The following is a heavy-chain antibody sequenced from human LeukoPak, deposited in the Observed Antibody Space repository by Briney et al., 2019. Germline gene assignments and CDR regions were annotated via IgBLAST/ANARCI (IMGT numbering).Heavy chain of an antibody. CDR2: IYTSGST. Sequence: SETLSLTCTVSGGSISSDYWSWIRQPDGKGLEWIGRIYTSGSTNYNPSLKSRVTISVDTSKNQFSLKLSSVTAADTAVYYRARAAGIAAAGFDYWGQGTLVTVSS. CDR1: GGSISSDY. V-gene: IGHV4-4*07. J-gene: IGHJ4*02. D-gene: IGHD6-13*01. CDR3: ARAAGIAAAGFDY.